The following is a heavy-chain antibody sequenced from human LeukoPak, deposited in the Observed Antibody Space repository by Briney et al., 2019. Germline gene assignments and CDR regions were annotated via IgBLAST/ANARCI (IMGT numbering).Heavy chain of an antibody. J-gene: IGHJ3*01. CDR3: ASQASVTTAGRS. CDR2: INRDGSST. V-gene: IGHV3-74*01. Sequence: GGSLRLSCAASGFTFTSNWMHWVRQAPGKGLVWVSCINRDGSSTSYAGSVKGRFTISSDNAKNTLYLQMNSLRAEDTAVYYCASQASVTTAGRSWGQGTMVIVS. CDR1: GFTFTSNW. D-gene: IGHD4-17*01.